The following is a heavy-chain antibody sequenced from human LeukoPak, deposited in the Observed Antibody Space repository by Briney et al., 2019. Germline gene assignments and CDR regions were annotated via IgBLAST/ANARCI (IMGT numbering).Heavy chain of an antibody. CDR3: ASRFKMTTVTANYYFDY. V-gene: IGHV4-38-2*01. CDR1: GYSISSGYY. D-gene: IGHD4-17*01. CDR2: IYHSGST. J-gene: IGHJ4*02. Sequence: SETLSLTCAVSGYSISSGYYWGWIRQPPGKGLEWIGSIYHSGSTYYNPSLESRVTISVDTSKNQFSLKLSSVTAADTAVYYCASRFKMTTVTANYYFDYWGQGTLVTVSS.